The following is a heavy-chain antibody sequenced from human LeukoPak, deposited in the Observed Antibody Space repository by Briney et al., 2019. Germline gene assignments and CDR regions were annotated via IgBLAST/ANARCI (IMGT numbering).Heavy chain of an antibody. CDR2: ISGSGGRT. CDR3: AKTQTGYCSGGDCHSGQRCVDY. J-gene: IGHJ4*02. V-gene: IGHV3-23*01. D-gene: IGHD2-15*01. Sequence: PGGSLRLSCAASGFTFNSYDMSWVRQAPGKGLEWVSVISGSGGRTNYADCVKGRFTISRDNSENTLYLQMDSLRAEDTAVYYCAKTQTGYCSGGDCHSGQRCVDYWGQGTLVTVSS. CDR1: GFTFNSYD.